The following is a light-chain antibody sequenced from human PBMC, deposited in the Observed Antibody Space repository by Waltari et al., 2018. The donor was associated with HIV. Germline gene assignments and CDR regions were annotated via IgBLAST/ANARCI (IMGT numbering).Light chain of an antibody. Sequence: QSVLTQPPSVSGAPGQRVTISCTGSSSNIGAGYDVHWYQQLPGTAPKLLISGKSKRPSVVPDRFSGSKAGTSASLAITGLQAEDEADYYCQSYDSSLSGYVFGTGTKVTVL. J-gene: IGLJ1*01. CDR3: QSYDSSLSGYV. V-gene: IGLV1-40*01. CDR2: GKS. CDR1: SSNIGAGYD.